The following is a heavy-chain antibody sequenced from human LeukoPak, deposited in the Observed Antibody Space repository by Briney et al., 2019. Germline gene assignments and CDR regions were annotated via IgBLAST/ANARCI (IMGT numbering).Heavy chain of an antibody. V-gene: IGHV4-34*01. CDR1: GGSFSGYY. CDR3: ARDSPRVGYYDSSGYYRDAFDI. D-gene: IGHD3-22*01. CDR2: INHSGST. J-gene: IGHJ3*02. Sequence: PSETLSLTCAVYGGSFSGYYWSWLRQPPGKGLEWIGEINHSGSTNYNPSLKSRVTISVDTSKNQFSLKLSSVTAADTAVYYCARDSPRVGYYDSSGYYRDAFDIWGQGTMVTVSS.